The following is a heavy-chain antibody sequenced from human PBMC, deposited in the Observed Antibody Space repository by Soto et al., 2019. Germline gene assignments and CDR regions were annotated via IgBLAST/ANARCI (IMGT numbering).Heavy chain of an antibody. J-gene: IGHJ5*02. CDR2: ISSSSSYI. CDR3: AKAGGSSSWYWFDP. Sequence: EVQLVESGGGLVKPGGSLRLSCAASGFTFGSYSMNWVRQAPGKGLEWVSSISSSSSYIYYADSVQGRFTISRDNAKNSLYLQMNSLRAEDTAVYYCAKAGGSSSWYWFDPWGQGTLVTVSS. V-gene: IGHV3-21*01. CDR1: GFTFGSYS. D-gene: IGHD6-13*01.